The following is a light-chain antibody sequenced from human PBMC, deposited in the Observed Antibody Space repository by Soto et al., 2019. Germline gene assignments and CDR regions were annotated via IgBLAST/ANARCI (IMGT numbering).Light chain of an antibody. V-gene: IGKV3-15*01. CDR3: QQYNIWPPIT. Sequence: EIVMTQSPATLSVSPGERATLSCRASQSVSSNLAWYQQKPGQAPRLLIYGAYTRAAGVPARFSGSGSGTEFTLTITSLQSEDIALYYCQQYNIWPPITFRQGTRLEIK. J-gene: IGKJ5*01. CDR1: QSVSSN. CDR2: GAY.